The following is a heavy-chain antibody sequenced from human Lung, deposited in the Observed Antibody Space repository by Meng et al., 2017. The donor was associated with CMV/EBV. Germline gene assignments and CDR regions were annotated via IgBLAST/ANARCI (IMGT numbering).Heavy chain of an antibody. CDR2: MNPNSGNT. CDR3: ARGKGSYYYYYGMDV. V-gene: IGHV1-8*01. Sequence: ASXXVSXKASGYTFTSYDINWVRQATGQGLEWMGWMNPNSGNTGYAQKFQGRVTMTRNTSISTAYMELSSLRSEDTAVYYCARGKGSYYYYYGMDVWGQGTTVT. J-gene: IGHJ6*01. CDR1: GYTFTSYD. D-gene: IGHD5-18*01.